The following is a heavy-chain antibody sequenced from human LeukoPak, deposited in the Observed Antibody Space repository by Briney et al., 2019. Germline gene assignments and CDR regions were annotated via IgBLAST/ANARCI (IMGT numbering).Heavy chain of an antibody. D-gene: IGHD3-22*01. V-gene: IGHV3-66*01. CDR1: GFTVSTNY. CDR2: IYSGGTT. Sequence: GGSLRPSCAASGFTVSTNYLSWVRQAPGKGLEWVSVIYSGGTTHYADSVKGRFTISRDNSKNTLYLQMNSLRVEDTAVYYCARTYYYDSSGPDWGQGTLVTVSS. J-gene: IGHJ4*02. CDR3: ARTYYYDSSGPD.